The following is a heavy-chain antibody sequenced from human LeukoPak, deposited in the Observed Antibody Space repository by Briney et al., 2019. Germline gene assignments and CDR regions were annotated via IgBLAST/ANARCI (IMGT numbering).Heavy chain of an antibody. V-gene: IGHV3-7*05. Sequence: PGGSLRLSCTASGFXLSSYVMTWVRQAPGKGLEWVADINKDGSEKNYVDSVKGRFTISRDNSKNTLYLQMNSLRAEDTAVYYCAKKTSIVGAFDYWGQGTLVTVSS. D-gene: IGHD1-26*01. CDR1: GFXLSSYV. CDR2: INKDGSEK. J-gene: IGHJ4*02. CDR3: AKKTSIVGAFDY.